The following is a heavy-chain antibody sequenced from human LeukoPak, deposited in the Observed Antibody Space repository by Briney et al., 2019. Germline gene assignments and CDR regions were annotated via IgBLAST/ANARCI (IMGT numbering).Heavy chain of an antibody. CDR2: TYYRSKWYN. CDR3: GRDLSARLDY. J-gene: IGHJ4*02. Sequence: SQTLSLTCAISGDSVSSNSAAWNWIKQSPSRGLEWLGRTYYRSKWYNDYAVSLRGRISINPDTSKNQFSLQLSSVTPEDTAVYYCGRDLSARLDYWAREPWSPSPQ. V-gene: IGHV6-1*01. D-gene: IGHD6-6*01. CDR1: GDSVSSNSAA.